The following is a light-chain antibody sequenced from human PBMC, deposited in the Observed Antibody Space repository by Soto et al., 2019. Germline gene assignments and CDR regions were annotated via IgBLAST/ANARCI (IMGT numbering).Light chain of an antibody. V-gene: IGKV3-20*01. CDR2: AAS. CDR3: KQYAESQIN. Sequence: IVLTQSPGSLSFSPGDLSTLSWMASETIKKNYLAWYKQQPGQAPRLLIYAASRRATGIPDRFSGGGSGKDFTITISRMENEDIEVFYCKQYAESQINCGKGTRLEIK. J-gene: IGKJ5*01. CDR1: ETIKKNY.